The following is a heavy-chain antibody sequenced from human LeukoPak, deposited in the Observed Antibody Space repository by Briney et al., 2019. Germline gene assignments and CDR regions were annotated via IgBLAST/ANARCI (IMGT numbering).Heavy chain of an antibody. CDR3: AKVGRIAAAGNNYFDY. J-gene: IGHJ4*02. CDR1: GFTFSTYV. Sequence: GGSLRLSCAASGFTFSTYVMSWVRQAPGKGLEWVSTISGSGSSTYYADSVKGRFAISRDNSKNTLYLQMNSLRAEDTAVYYCAKVGRIAAAGNNYFDYWGQGTLVTVSS. V-gene: IGHV3-23*01. D-gene: IGHD6-13*01. CDR2: ISGSGSST.